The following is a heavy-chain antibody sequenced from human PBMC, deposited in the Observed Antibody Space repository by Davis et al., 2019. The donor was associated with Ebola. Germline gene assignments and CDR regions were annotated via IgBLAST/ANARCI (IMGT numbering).Heavy chain of an antibody. Sequence: ASVKVSCKASGYTFTDYYLHWVRQAPGQGLEWMGRIYPFNGATNFADNFQGRVTMTTDMSITTAYMELSSLNSDDTAVYYCARPILPEVTHCGVDYWGQGTLLTVSS. CDR2: IYPFNGAT. J-gene: IGHJ4*02. CDR1: GYTFTDYY. V-gene: IGHV1-2*06. CDR3: ARPILPEVTHCGVDY. D-gene: IGHD1-14*01.